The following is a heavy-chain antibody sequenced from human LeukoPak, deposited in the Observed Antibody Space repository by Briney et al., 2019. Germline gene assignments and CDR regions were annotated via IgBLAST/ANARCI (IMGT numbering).Heavy chain of an antibody. V-gene: IGHV3-53*01. CDR2: IYSGGST. J-gene: IGHJ5*02. D-gene: IGHD1-7*01. CDR1: GFTVSSNY. Sequence: GGSLRLSCAASGFTVSSNYMSWVRQAPGKGLEWVSFIYSGGSTYYADSVKGRFTISRDNSKNTLYLQMNSLRAEDTAVYYCAREVITGTTIRWFDPWGQGTLVTVSS. CDR3: AREVITGTTIRWFDP.